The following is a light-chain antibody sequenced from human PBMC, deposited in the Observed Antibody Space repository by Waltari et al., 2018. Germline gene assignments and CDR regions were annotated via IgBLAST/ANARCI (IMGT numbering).Light chain of an antibody. J-gene: IGKJ3*01. CDR3: QHRSNWPPLFA. CDR1: QSINGY. Sequence: EIVLTQSPATLSLSPGERATLSCRASQSINGYLAWYQQKPGRAPRLLIYDTSNRATGIPARFSGTGSGTDFTLSISSLEPEDFAVYFCQHRSNWPPLFAFGPGTKVDMK. V-gene: IGKV3-11*01. CDR2: DTS.